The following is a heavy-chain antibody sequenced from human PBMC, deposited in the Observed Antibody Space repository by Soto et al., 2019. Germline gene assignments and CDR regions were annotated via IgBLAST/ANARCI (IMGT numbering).Heavy chain of an antibody. Sequence: ASVKVSCKASGYTFTNYYMHWFRQAPGQGLEWMGIIIPSGGATTYAQKFQGRVTMTRDTSTSTVYMELSSLRSEDTAVYYCASDRNPVAGTPPYYYYYGMDVWGQGTTVTVSS. J-gene: IGHJ6*02. CDR2: IIPSGGAT. CDR3: ASDRNPVAGTPPYYYYYGMDV. V-gene: IGHV1-46*03. D-gene: IGHD6-19*01. CDR1: GYTFTNYY.